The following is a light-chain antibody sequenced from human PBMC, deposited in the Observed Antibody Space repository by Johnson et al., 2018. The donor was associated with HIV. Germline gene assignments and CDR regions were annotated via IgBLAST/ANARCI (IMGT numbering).Light chain of an antibody. Sequence: QSVLTQPPSVSAAPGQKVTVSCSGSSSNIGSNYVSWYQQLPGTAPKLLIYENNKRPSGIPDRFSGSKSGTSATLGITGLQTGDEADYYCGTWDSSLSAVVFGTGTKVTVL. CDR1: SSNIGSNY. J-gene: IGLJ1*01. V-gene: IGLV1-51*02. CDR2: ENN. CDR3: GTWDSSLSAVV.